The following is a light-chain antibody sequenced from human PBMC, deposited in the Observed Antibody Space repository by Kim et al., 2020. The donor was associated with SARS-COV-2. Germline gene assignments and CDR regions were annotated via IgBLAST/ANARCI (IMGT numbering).Light chain of an antibody. Sequence: SASVGDRVAISCRASESISGYLAWYSQKPGKAPKLLISEASNLERGVPLRFSGSESGTEFTLTISSLQPDDFAIYYCQQYYAYPWTFGQGTKLEI. CDR1: ESISGY. V-gene: IGKV1-5*03. CDR2: EAS. J-gene: IGKJ2*01. CDR3: QQYYAYPWT.